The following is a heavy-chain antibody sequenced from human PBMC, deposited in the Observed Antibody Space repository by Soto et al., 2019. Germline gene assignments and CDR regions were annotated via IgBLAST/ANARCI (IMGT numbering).Heavy chain of an antibody. CDR3: ARDEGHCSITNCCPLDY. Sequence: QVQLQESGPGLVKPSGTLSLTCAVSGDSVSNNQWWSWVRQPPGKGLEWIGEIWRGGSTNYNPPLRSRVTISVDFSQNQFSLRLSSVTAADTAVYYCARDEGHCSITNCCPLDYWGQGILVTVSS. J-gene: IGHJ4*02. D-gene: IGHD2-2*01. CDR1: GDSVSNNQW. V-gene: IGHV4-4*02. CDR2: IWRGGST.